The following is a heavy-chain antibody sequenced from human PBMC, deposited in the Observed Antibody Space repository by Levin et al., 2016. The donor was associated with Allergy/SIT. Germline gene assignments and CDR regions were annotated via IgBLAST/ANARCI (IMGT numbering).Heavy chain of an antibody. D-gene: IGHD3-10*01. V-gene: IGHV1-3*01. CDR2: INAGNGNT. CDR3: ARGPSYGSGHSARSYFDY. J-gene: IGHJ4*02. Sequence: WVRQAPGQRLEWMGWINAGNGNTKYSQKFQGRVTITRDTSASTAYMELSSLRSEDTAVYYCARGPSYGSGHSARSYFDYWGQGTLVTVSS.